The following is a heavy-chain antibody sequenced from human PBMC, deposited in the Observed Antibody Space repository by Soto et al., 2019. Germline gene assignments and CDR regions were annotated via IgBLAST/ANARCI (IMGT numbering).Heavy chain of an antibody. J-gene: IGHJ4*02. V-gene: IGHV4-30-4*01. CDR3: ARWWFGEFFDY. CDR1: GGSISSGDYY. Sequence: QVQLQESGPGLVKPSQTLSLTCTVSGGSISSGDYYWSWIRQPPGKGLEWIGFIYYSGSTYSNPSLKRRVNISVDTSKNQFSLELSSVTAADTAAYYCARWWFGEFFDYWGQGTLVTVSS. D-gene: IGHD3-10*01. CDR2: IYYSGST.